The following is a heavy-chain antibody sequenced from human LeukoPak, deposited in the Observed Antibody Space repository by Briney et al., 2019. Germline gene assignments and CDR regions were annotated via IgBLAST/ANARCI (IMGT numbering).Heavy chain of an antibody. V-gene: IGHV1-18*04. J-gene: IGHJ4*02. Sequence: GASVKVSCKASGYTFTGYYMHWVRQAPGQGLEWMGWISAYNGNTNYAQKLQGRVTMTTDTSTSTAYMELRSLRSDDTAVYYCARDPAYSSGWYSLDYPYYFDYWGQGTLVTVSS. D-gene: IGHD6-19*01. CDR1: GYTFTGYY. CDR2: ISAYNGNT. CDR3: ARDPAYSSGWYSLDYPYYFDY.